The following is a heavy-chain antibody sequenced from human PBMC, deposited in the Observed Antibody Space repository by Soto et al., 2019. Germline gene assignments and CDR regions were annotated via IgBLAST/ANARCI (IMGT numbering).Heavy chain of an antibody. CDR1: GFTFSSYG. Sequence: QVQLVESGGGVVQPGGSLRLSCAASGFTFSSYGMHWVRQAPGKGLEWVAVISYDGSNKYYADSVKGRFTISRDNSKNTLYLQMNSLRAEDTAVYYCARLDFWSGRSFDYWGQGTLVTVSS. D-gene: IGHD3-3*01. V-gene: IGHV3-30*03. CDR2: ISYDGSNK. J-gene: IGHJ4*02. CDR3: ARLDFWSGRSFDY.